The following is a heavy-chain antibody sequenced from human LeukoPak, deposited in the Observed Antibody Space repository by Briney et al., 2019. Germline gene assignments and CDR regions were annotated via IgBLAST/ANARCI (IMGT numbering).Heavy chain of an antibody. J-gene: IGHJ4*02. CDR3: ARGVVVAAYFDY. D-gene: IGHD2-15*01. Sequence: ASVKVSCKASGYTFTGYYMHWVRQAPGQGLEWMGWINPNSGGTNYAQKFQGRVTMTRDTSISTAYMELSRLRSDDTAMYYCARGVVVAAYFDYWGQGTLVTVSS. V-gene: IGHV1-2*02. CDR1: GYTFTGYY. CDR2: INPNSGGT.